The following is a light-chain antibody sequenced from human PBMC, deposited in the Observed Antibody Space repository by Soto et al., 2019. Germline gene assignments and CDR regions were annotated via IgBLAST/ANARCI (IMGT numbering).Light chain of an antibody. V-gene: IGKV3-20*01. J-gene: IGKJ1*01. CDR3: QQYGSRTWT. CDR2: DAT. Sequence: ELVLTQSPVTLSLSPGERATLSCRASQRVCGNYLAWYQQKRGQSPSLLIDDATSRATDMPDRFSGSGSGTDFTLTITKVEPEDFAVDYCQQYGSRTWTFGQGTKLEMK. CDR1: QRVCGNY.